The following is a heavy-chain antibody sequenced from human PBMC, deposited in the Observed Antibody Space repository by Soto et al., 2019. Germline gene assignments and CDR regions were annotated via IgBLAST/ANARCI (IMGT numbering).Heavy chain of an antibody. J-gene: IGHJ4*02. CDR1: GGSISSGGSS. Sequence: QLQLQESGSGLVKPSQTLSLTCAVSGGSISSGGSSWSWIRQPPGKGLEWIGYIYHIGSTYYNPALKSRVTISVDRSKNQFSLKLSSVTAADTAVYYCAGGWLRADYWGQGTLVTVSS. D-gene: IGHD5-12*01. CDR3: AGGWLRADY. CDR2: IYHIGST. V-gene: IGHV4-30-2*01.